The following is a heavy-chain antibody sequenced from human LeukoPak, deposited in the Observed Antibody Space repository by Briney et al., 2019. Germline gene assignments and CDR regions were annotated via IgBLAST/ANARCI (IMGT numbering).Heavy chain of an antibody. J-gene: IGHJ4*02. V-gene: IGHV3-7*01. CDR3: ARESPDY. CDR1: GFTFSSYA. CDR2: IKQDGSEK. Sequence: PGGSLRLSCAASGFTFSSYAMSWVRQAPGKGLEWVGNIKQDGSEKYYVDPVKGRFTISRDNAKNSLYPQMNSLRAEDTAVYYCARESPDYWGQGTLVTVSS.